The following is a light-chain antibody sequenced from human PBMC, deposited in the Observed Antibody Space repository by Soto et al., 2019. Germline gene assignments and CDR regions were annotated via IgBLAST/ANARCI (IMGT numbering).Light chain of an antibody. CDR1: QSVSSSY. Sequence: EFVLTQSPGTLSLSPGERATLSCRASQSVSSSYLGWYQQKPGQAPRLLIYGASSRATGIPDRFSGSGSGTDFTLTISRLEPEDFAVYYCQQYGSSPFTFGPGTKVDIK. CDR2: GAS. V-gene: IGKV3-20*01. J-gene: IGKJ3*01. CDR3: QQYGSSPFT.